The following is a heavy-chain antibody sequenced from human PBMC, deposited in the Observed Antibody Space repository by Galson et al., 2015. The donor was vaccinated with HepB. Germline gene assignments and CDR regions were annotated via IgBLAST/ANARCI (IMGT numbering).Heavy chain of an antibody. D-gene: IGHD3-16*01. Sequence: SVKVSCKASGYTFTSYGISWVRQAPGQGLEWMGWISAYNGNTNYAQKLQGRVTMTTDTSTSTAYMELRSLRSEDTAVYYCASGGKRQTAYYDYIWGSSAVEHWGQGSLVTVSS. CDR1: GYTFTSYG. V-gene: IGHV1-18*01. J-gene: IGHJ4*02. CDR3: ASGGKRQTAYYDYIWGSSAVEH. CDR2: ISAYNGNT.